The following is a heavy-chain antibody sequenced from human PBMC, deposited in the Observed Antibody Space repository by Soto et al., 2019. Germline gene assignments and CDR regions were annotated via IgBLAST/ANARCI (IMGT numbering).Heavy chain of an antibody. CDR3: ARGPYGDNAFDI. D-gene: IGHD4-17*01. Sequence: GASVKVSCKASGYSFTDYYMHWIRQAPGQGLEWMGWIAPHRDGTEFAQKFQGRTTLTGDTSTSTAYMELKGLTSADTAVYFCARGPYGDNAFDIWGQGTVVTVSS. CDR1: GYSFTDYY. CDR2: IAPHRDGT. J-gene: IGHJ3*02. V-gene: IGHV1-2*02.